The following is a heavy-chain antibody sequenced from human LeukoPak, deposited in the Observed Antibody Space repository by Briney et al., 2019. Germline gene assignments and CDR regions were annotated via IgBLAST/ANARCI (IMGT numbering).Heavy chain of an antibody. CDR3: ARVPKLLWFGELHFDY. CDR2: IYYSGST. CDR1: GGSISSGGYS. D-gene: IGHD3-10*01. Sequence: PSETLSPTCAVSGGSISSGGYSWSWIRQPPGKGLEWIGYIYYSGSTYYNPSLKSRVTISVDTSKNQFSLKLSSVTAADTAVYYCARVPKLLWFGELHFDYWGQGTLVTVSS. V-gene: IGHV4-30-4*07. J-gene: IGHJ4*02.